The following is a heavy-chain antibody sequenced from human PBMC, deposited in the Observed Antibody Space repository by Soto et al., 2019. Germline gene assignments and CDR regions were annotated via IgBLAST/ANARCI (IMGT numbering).Heavy chain of an antibody. CDR1: GGSISSSSYY. D-gene: IGHD3-16*01. J-gene: IGHJ6*02. Sequence: QLQLQESGPGLVKPSETLSLTCTVSGGSISSSSYYWGWIRQPPGKGLEWIGSIYYSGYTYYNPSLKRRATISVDTSKNQFSLKLSSVTAADTVVYYCARHNGPLYVGYYYDMDVWGQGTTVTVSS. CDR3: ARHNGPLYVGYYYDMDV. V-gene: IGHV4-39*01. CDR2: IYYSGYT.